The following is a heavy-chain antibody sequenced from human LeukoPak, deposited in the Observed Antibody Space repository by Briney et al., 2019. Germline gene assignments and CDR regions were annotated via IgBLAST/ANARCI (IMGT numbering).Heavy chain of an antibody. CDR2: IYTTGNT. D-gene: IGHD2-15*01. Sequence: SETLSLTCSVSGGSISSYYWSWIRQPAGKGREWIGRIYTTGNTDYNPSLKSRVTMSVDTSKNQFSLKLSSVTAADTAVYYCARHAGYCSGGSCYPANWFDPWGQGTLVTVSS. V-gene: IGHV4-4*07. CDR1: GGSISSYY. J-gene: IGHJ5*02. CDR3: ARHAGYCSGGSCYPANWFDP.